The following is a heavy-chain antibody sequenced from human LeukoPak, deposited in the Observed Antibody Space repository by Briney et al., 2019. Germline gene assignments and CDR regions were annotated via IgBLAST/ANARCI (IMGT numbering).Heavy chain of an antibody. CDR1: GGSISTYY. D-gene: IGHD2/OR15-2a*01. CDR3: ARAPEGNYLDY. V-gene: IGHV4-59*01. CDR2: ISYSGST. J-gene: IGHJ4*02. Sequence: SETLSLTCTVSGGSISTYYWSWIRQPPGKGLEWIGYISYSGSTNYNPSLKSRLTISADTSTNRFFLNLRSVTAADTAVYYCARAPEGNYLDYWGQGTLVTVSS.